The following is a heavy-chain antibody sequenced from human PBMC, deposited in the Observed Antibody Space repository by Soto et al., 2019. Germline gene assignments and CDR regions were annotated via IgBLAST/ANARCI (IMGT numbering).Heavy chain of an antibody. V-gene: IGHV4-39*01. D-gene: IGHD3-10*01. CDR3: AGGGGDDFDY. CDR2: IYYSGST. CDR1: GGSISSSSYY. J-gene: IGHJ4*02. Sequence: SETLSLTCTVSGGSISSSSYYWGWIRQPPGKGLEWIGSIYYSGSTYYNPSLKSRVTISVDTSKNQFSLKLSSVTAADTAVYYCAGGGGDDFDYWGQGTLVTVSS.